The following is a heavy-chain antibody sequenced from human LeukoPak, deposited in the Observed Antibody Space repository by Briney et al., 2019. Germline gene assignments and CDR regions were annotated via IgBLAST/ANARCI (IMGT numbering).Heavy chain of an antibody. CDR2: ICTSGST. D-gene: IGHD2-15*01. CDR1: GGSISSYY. V-gene: IGHV4-4*07. J-gene: IGHJ4*02. CDR3: ASSFLRYCRGGSCYWALDY. Sequence: SETLSLTCSVSGGSISSYYWSWIRQPAGKGLELIGRICTSGSTTYNPSLKSRVTMSVDTSKNQFSLELSSVTAAGTAVYYCASSFLRYCRGGSCYWALDYSGQGTLVTVSS.